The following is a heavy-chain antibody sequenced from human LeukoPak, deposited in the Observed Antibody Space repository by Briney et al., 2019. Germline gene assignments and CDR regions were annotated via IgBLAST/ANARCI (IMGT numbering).Heavy chain of an antibody. Sequence: SETLSLTCTVSGGSISSGGYYWSWIRQHPGKGLEWIGYLYYTGTTYYNPSLKSRIIIAVDTSKTQFSLRLSSVSAADTAIYYCARDLGVRGMDVWGQGTTVTVSS. CDR1: GGSISSGGYY. J-gene: IGHJ6*02. CDR3: ARDLGVRGMDV. D-gene: IGHD2-21*01. CDR2: LYYTGTT. V-gene: IGHV4-31*03.